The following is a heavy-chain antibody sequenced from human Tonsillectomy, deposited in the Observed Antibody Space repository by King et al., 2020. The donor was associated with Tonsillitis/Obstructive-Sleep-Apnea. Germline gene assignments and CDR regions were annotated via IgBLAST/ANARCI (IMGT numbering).Heavy chain of an antibody. J-gene: IGHJ4*02. CDR3: ARIDYGDSIDY. Sequence: QLQESGPGLVKPSETLSLTCTVSGGSITSYYWSWIRQPPGKGLEWIGFIYYSGRTNYNPSLKSRVTISVDTSKKQFSLKLRSVTAADTAFYYCARIDYGDSIDYWGQGALVTVSS. CDR1: GGSITSYY. V-gene: IGHV4-59*01. CDR2: IYYSGRT. D-gene: IGHD4-17*01.